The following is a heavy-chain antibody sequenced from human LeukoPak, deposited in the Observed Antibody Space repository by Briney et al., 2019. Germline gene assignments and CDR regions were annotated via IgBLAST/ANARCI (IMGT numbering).Heavy chain of an antibody. V-gene: IGHV4-34*01. CDR3: ARGVVGVIEVRVYYVDY. Sequence: SETLSLTCAVYSGSFSGYYWSWIRQPPGKGLEWIGEINHSGITNYNPSLKSRVTMSLDTSKSQFSLKLSSVTAADTALYYCARGVVGVIEVRVYYVDYWGQGTLVTVSS. CDR1: SGSFSGYY. D-gene: IGHD3-3*01. CDR2: INHSGIT. J-gene: IGHJ4*02.